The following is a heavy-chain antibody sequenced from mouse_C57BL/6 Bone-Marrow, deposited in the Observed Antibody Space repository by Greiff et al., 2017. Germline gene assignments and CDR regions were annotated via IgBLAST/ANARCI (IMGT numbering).Heavy chain of an antibody. CDR2: INPSNGGT. V-gene: IGHV1-53*01. CDR3: IRGGYSLFAY. CDR1: GYTFTSYY. D-gene: IGHD2-12*01. Sequence: QVQLLQSGAELVKPGASVKLSCKASGYTFTSYYMYWVKQRPGQGLEWIGEINPSNGGTNFNEKFKSKATLTVDKSSSKAYMQLSNLTSEDSAVYYCIRGGYSLFAYWGQGTLVTVSA. J-gene: IGHJ3*01.